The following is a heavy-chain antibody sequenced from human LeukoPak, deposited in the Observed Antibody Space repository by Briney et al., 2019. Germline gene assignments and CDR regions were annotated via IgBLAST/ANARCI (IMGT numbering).Heavy chain of an antibody. CDR2: IKQDGSEK. Sequence: PGGSLRLSCAASGFTFSTYWMTWVRQAPGKGLEWVANIKQDGSEKYYVDSVKGRFTISRDNAMNSLYLQMNSLRAEDTAVYYCAELGITMIGGVWGKGTTVTISS. CDR3: AELGITMIGGV. V-gene: IGHV3-7*01. J-gene: IGHJ6*04. D-gene: IGHD3-10*02. CDR1: GFTFSTYW.